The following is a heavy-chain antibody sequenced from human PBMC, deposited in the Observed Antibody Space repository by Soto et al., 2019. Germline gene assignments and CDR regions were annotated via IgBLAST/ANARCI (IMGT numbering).Heavy chain of an antibody. V-gene: IGHV3-66*01. CDR3: AGLTGKLEY. CDR2: INGAGDT. J-gene: IGHJ4*02. CDR1: GFDASVNL. D-gene: IGHD3-9*01. Sequence: GSLRLSCAASGFDASVNLMNWVRQAPGKGLEWVSVINGAGDTKYADSVKGRFAISRDNSKNTLYFQMNSLRAEDTAVYYCAGLTGKLEYWGPGTLVTVSS.